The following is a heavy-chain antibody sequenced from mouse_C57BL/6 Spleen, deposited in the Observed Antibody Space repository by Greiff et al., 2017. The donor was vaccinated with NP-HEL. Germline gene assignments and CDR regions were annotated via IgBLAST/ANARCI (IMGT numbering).Heavy chain of an antibody. CDR1: GYTFTSYW. CDR2: INPSSGYT. V-gene: IGHV1-7*01. CDR3: ARVTTVVGGYFDY. Sequence: VQLQQPGAELAKPGASVKLSCKASGYTFTSYWMHWVKQRPGQGLEWIGYINPSSGYTKYNQKFKDKATLTADKSSSTAYMQLSSLTYEDSAVYYCARVTTVVGGYFDYWGQGTTLTVSS. J-gene: IGHJ2*01. D-gene: IGHD1-1*01.